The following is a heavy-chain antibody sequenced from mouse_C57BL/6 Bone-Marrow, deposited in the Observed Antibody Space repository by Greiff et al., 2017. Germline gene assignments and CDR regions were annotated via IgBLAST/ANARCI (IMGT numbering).Heavy chain of an antibody. D-gene: IGHD6-1*01. CDR3: AIRRPPLCYAMDY. Sequence: VQLQQSGPELVKPGASVKISCKASGYTFTDYYMNWVKQSHGKSLEWIVDINPNNGGTSYNQKFKGKATLTVDKSSSTAYMELRSLTSEDSAVYYCAIRRPPLCYAMDYWGQGTSVTVSS. J-gene: IGHJ4*01. CDR2: INPNNGGT. V-gene: IGHV1-26*01. CDR1: GYTFTDYY.